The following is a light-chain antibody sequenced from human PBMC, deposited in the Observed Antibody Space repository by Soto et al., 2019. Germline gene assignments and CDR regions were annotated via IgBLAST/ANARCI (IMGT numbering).Light chain of an antibody. CDR1: QAIRND. CDR2: GSS. CDR3: LQHNVFPRT. V-gene: IGKV1-17*01. Sequence: DIQMTQSTSSLSASVGDRVTITCRASQAIRNDLAWYQQKPGRAPKRLIYGSSSLQSGVPSRFSGRGSGTEFTLTISRLQPEDFATYYCLQHNVFPRTFGQGTKVEIK. J-gene: IGKJ1*01.